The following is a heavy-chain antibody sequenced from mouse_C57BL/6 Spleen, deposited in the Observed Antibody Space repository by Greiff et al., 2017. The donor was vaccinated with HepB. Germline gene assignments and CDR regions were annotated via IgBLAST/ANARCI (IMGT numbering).Heavy chain of an antibody. CDR3: ARRIHYGSSYGGYFDV. CDR1: GYAFSSSW. V-gene: IGHV1-82*01. CDR2: IYPGDGDT. J-gene: IGHJ1*03. Sequence: VQLQQSGPELVKPGASVKISCKASGYAFSSSWMNWVKQRPGKGLEWIGRIYPGDGDTNYNGKFKGKATLTADKSSSTAYMQLSSLTSEDSAVYFCARRIHYGSSYGGYFDVWGTGTTVTVSS. D-gene: IGHD1-1*01.